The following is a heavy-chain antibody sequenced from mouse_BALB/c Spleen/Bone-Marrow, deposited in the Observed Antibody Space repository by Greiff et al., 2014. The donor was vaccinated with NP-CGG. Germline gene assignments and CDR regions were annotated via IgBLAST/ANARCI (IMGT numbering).Heavy chain of an antibody. V-gene: IGHV1S29*02. CDR3: ARGNWDFAY. J-gene: IGHJ3*01. D-gene: IGHD4-1*01. Sequence: EVQLQQSGPELVRPGASVKISCKASGYTLTDYNIYWVKQSHGKSLEWIGYIYPYSGGTGYNQKFKSKATLTVDNSSTTAYMELRSLTSEDSAVYYCARGNWDFAYWGQGTLVTVST. CDR2: IYPYSGGT. CDR1: GYTLTDYN.